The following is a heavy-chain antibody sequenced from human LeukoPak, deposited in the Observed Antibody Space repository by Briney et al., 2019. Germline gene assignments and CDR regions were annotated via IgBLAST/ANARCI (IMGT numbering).Heavy chain of an antibody. CDR3: TTDGDAYSSSWGADY. Sequence: GGSLRLSCAASGFTFSDAWMSWVRQAPGKGLEWVGRIKSKTDGGTTDYAAPVKGRFTISRDDSKNTLYLQMNGLKTEDTAVYYCTTDGDAYSSSWGADYWGQGTLVTVSS. V-gene: IGHV3-15*01. CDR2: IKSKTDGGTT. CDR1: GFTFSDAW. D-gene: IGHD6-13*01. J-gene: IGHJ4*02.